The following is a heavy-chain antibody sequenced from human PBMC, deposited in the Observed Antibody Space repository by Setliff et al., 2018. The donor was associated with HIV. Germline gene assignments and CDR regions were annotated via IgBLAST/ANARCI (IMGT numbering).Heavy chain of an antibody. Sequence: PSETLSLTCTVSGGSISNYYWSWLRQPPGKGLEWIGYISYTGSTNYNPSLKSRVPISVYTVKNQFSLKLRSVTAADTAVYYCEGGLHYGLGKFGYWGQGTLVTVSS. CDR3: EGGLHYGLGKFGY. CDR1: GGSISNYY. CDR2: ISYTGST. J-gene: IGHJ4*02. D-gene: IGHD3-10*01. V-gene: IGHV4-59*01.